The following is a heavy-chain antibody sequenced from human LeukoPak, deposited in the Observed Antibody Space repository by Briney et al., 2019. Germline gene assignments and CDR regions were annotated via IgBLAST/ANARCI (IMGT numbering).Heavy chain of an antibody. V-gene: IGHV3-48*03. Sequence: GGSLRLSCAASGFTFSSYEMNWVRQAPGKGLEWVSYISSSGNIRYYTDSVKGRFTISRDNAKNSLYLQMNSLRAEDTAVYYCARATGYLSYFDLWGRGPLVTVSS. D-gene: IGHD3-9*01. CDR1: GFTFSSYE. CDR3: ARATGYLSYFDL. J-gene: IGHJ2*01. CDR2: ISSSGNIR.